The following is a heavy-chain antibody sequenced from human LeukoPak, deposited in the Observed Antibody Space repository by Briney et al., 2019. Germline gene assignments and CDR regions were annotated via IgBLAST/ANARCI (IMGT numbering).Heavy chain of an antibody. D-gene: IGHD3-22*01. V-gene: IGHV3-11*01. CDR3: ARDLNYDSSVAEY. Sequence: PGGSLRLSCAASGFTFSDYYMSWIRQAPGKGMEWVSYISSSGSTIYYADSVKRRFTISRDNAKNSLYLQMNSLRAEDTAVYYCARDLNYDSSVAEYWGQGTLVTVSS. CDR2: ISSSGSTI. CDR1: GFTFSDYY. J-gene: IGHJ4*02.